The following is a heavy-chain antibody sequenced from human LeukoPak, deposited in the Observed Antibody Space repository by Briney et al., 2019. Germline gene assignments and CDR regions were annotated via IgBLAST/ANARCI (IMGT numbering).Heavy chain of an antibody. J-gene: IGHJ4*02. CDR3: ARDRVGATDYFDY. CDR1: GFTFGSYA. V-gene: IGHV3-30-3*01. D-gene: IGHD1-26*01. Sequence: GGSLRLSCAASGFTFGSYAMHWVRQAPGKGLEWVAVISYDGSNKYYADSVKGRFTISRDNSKNTLYLQMNSLRAEDTAVYYCARDRVGATDYFDYWGQGTLVTVSS. CDR2: ISYDGSNK.